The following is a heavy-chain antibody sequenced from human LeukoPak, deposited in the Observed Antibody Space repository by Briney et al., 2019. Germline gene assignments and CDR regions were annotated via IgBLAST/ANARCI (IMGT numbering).Heavy chain of an antibody. J-gene: IGHJ4*02. CDR1: GGTFSSYA. CDR3: GRGRGNGRPENYFDY. CDR2: MNPNSGNT. V-gene: IGHV1-8*02. D-gene: IGHD2-8*01. Sequence: ASVKVSCKASGGTFSSYAISWVRQAPGQGLEWMGWMNPNSGNTGYAQKFQGRVTMTRNTSISTAYMELSSLRSEDTAVYYCGRGRGNGRPENYFDYWGQGTLVTVSS.